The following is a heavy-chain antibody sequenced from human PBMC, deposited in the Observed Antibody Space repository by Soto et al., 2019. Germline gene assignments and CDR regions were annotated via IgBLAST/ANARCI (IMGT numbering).Heavy chain of an antibody. V-gene: IGHV1-18*01. CDR3: ARGGGYSGYDYYFDS. Sequence: QVQLVQSGAEVKKPGASVKVSCKASGYTFTNYDITWVRQAPGQGLEWMGWISAYNGYTNYVQKLQGRVTMTTDTSTSTAYMELRSLRSDDTAVYYCARGGGYSGYDYYFDSWGQGTLVTVSS. CDR1: GYTFTNYD. CDR2: ISAYNGYT. D-gene: IGHD5-12*01. J-gene: IGHJ4*02.